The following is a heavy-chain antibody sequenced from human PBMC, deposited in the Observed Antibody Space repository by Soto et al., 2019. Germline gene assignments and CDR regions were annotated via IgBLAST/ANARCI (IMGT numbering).Heavy chain of an antibody. Sequence: ASVKVSCKASGYTLTHYYMHWVRQAPGQGPEWVGVINPSTLVTSYAQKFQGRVTMTRDTSTSTVYMELNSLISEDTAVYYCARNGQTHDYYFFDNWCPAILVTVSS. CDR2: INPSTLVT. D-gene: IGHD3-22*01. CDR3: ARNGQTHDYYFFDN. J-gene: IGHJ4*02. CDR1: GYTLTHYY. V-gene: IGHV1-46*01.